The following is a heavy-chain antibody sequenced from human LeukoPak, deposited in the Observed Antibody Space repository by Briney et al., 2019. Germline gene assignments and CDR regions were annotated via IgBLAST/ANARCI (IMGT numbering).Heavy chain of an antibody. CDR1: GFTFIDYD. D-gene: IGHD6-19*01. CDR2: IGIRGDT. V-gene: IGHV3-13*01. Sequence: GGSLRLSCAASGFTFIDYDLHWVRQVIGKGLEWVSAIGIRGDTHYSGSVKGRLTISRENAESSLYLQMNSLRAEDTAVYYCARGGIQVSGIDEFDYWGQGTLVTVSS. J-gene: IGHJ4*02. CDR3: ARGGIQVSGIDEFDY.